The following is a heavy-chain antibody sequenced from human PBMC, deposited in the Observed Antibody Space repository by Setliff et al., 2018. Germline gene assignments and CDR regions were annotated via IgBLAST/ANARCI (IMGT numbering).Heavy chain of an antibody. J-gene: IGHJ4*02. CDR2: IIPIFGTA. CDR3: ARGRSLLWFGELSRPYYFDY. D-gene: IGHD3-10*01. CDR1: RGTFSSYA. Sequence: SVKVSCKASRGTFSSYAISWVRQAPGQGLEWMGGIIPIFGTANYAQKFQGRVTITTDESTSTAYMELSSLRSEDTAVYYCARGRSLLWFGELSRPYYFDYWGQGTLVTVSS. V-gene: IGHV1-69*05.